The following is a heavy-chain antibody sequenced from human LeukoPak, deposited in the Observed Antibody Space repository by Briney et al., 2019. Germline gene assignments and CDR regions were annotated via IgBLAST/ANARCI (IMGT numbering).Heavy chain of an antibody. CDR3: ARDRSYGSGSLDFDY. CDR2: ISYSSSII. CDR1: GFTFSSYS. Sequence: GGSLRLSCAASGFTFSSYSMNWVRQAPGKGLEWVSYISYSSSIINYADSVKGRFTISRDNAKNSLYLQMNSLRAEDTAVYYCARDRSYGSGSLDFDYWGQGTLVTVSS. V-gene: IGHV3-48*01. D-gene: IGHD3-10*01. J-gene: IGHJ4*02.